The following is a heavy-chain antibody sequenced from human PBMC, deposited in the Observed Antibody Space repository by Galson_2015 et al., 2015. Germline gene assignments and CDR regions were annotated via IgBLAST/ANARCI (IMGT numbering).Heavy chain of an antibody. Sequence: LRLSRASSGDSVRNYGLYWVCHAPRPGLEWEAIVYYDGSNKFYADSVSDRFTIFRDNSKSTLFLQMKNLIAEAEALYYCATDQRQTYLDYWGQGTLVTVSS. J-gene: IGHJ4*02. CDR2: VYYDGSNK. V-gene: IGHV3-33*07. CDR3: ATDQRQTYLDY. CDR1: GDSVRNYG.